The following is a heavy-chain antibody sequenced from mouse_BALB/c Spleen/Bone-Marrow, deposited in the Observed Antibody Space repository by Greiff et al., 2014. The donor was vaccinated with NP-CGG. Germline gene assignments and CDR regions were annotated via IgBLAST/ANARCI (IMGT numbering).Heavy chain of an antibody. CDR1: GFTFSNYW. CDR3: TRDYRDAMDY. Sequence: DVMLVESGGGLVQPGGSMKLSCVASGFTFSNYWMNWVRQSPEKGLEWVGEIRLKSNNYETHYAESVKGRFTISRDDSKSSVYLQMNNLRAEDTGIYYCTRDYRDAMDYWGQGTSVTVSA. V-gene: IGHV6-6*02. CDR2: IRLKSNNYET. D-gene: IGHD2-4*01. J-gene: IGHJ4*01.